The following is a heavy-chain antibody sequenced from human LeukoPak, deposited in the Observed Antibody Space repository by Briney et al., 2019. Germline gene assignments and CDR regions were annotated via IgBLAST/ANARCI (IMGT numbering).Heavy chain of an antibody. CDR3: ARGEGYRTNGVCYTGGLVVDY. Sequence: TLSLTCAVSGGSISSGGYSWSWIRQPPGKGLEWIGYIYHSGSTYYNPSLKSRVTISVDRSKNQFSLKLSSVTAADTAVYYCARGEGYRTNGVCYTGGLVVDYWGQGTLVTVSS. CDR1: GGSISSGGYS. J-gene: IGHJ4*02. CDR2: IYHSGST. D-gene: IGHD2-8*01. V-gene: IGHV4-30-2*01.